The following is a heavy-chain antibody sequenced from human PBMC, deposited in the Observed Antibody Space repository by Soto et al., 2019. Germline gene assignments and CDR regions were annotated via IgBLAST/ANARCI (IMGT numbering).Heavy chain of an antibody. J-gene: IGHJ5*02. Sequence: SETLSLTCTVSGGSISSGGYYWSWIRQHPGKGLEWIGYIYYSGSTYYNPSLKSRVTISVDTSKNQFSLKLSSVTAADTAVYYCARDQAENWFDPWGQGTLVTVSS. CDR3: ARDQAENWFDP. CDR2: IYYSGST. D-gene: IGHD6-13*01. V-gene: IGHV4-31*03. CDR1: GGSISSGGYY.